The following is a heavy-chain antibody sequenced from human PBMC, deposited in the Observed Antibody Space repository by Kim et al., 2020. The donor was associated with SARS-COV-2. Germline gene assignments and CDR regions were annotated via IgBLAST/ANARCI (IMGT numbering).Heavy chain of an antibody. J-gene: IGHJ6*02. D-gene: IGHD3-9*01. CDR3: ARAPADYDILTGYYHLGMDV. Sequence: SETLSLTCTVSGGSISSYYWSWIRQPPGKGLEWIGYIYYSGSTNYNPSLKSRVTISVDTSKNQFSLKLSSVTAADTAVYYCARAPADYDILTGYYHLGMDVWGQGTTVTVSS. CDR1: GGSISSYY. CDR2: IYYSGST. V-gene: IGHV4-59*01.